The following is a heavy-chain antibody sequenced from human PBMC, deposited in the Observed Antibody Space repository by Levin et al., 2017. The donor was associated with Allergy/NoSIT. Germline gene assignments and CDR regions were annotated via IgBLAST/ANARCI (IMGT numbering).Heavy chain of an antibody. J-gene: IGHJ4*02. V-gene: IGHV4-59*01. Sequence: GSLRLSFPFSFFSFLPSSFLFLLPSPLKGLEWIGYFYYTGDTHYNPSLASRVTISGDTSKNQISLTLTSVTAADTAVYYCARSLRINFDSWGRGTLVTVSS. CDR3: ARSLRINFDS. CDR2: FYYTGDT. D-gene: IGHD4-17*01. CDR1: FFSFLPSS.